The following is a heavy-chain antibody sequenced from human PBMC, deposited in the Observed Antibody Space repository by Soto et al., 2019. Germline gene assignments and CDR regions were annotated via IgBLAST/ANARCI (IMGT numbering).Heavy chain of an antibody. V-gene: IGHV4-30-4*01. J-gene: IGHJ5*02. CDR2: VYYTGST. CDR1: GASIRSTDYY. Sequence: SETLSLTCTVSGASIRSTDYYWSWVRQAPGKGLEWIGYVYYTGSTYYNPSLMSRLTISVDTSKNQFSLKLTSVTAAETAVYYCVRTAREGAVAPHWFDRWGQGTQVTVSS. D-gene: IGHD2-21*02. CDR3: VRTAREGAVAPHWFDR.